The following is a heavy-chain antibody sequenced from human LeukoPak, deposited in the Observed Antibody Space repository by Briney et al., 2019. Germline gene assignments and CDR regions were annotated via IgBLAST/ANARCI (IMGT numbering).Heavy chain of an antibody. J-gene: IGHJ4*02. CDR2: ISNDGSTT. CDR1: GFTFSTFW. V-gene: IGHV3-74*01. CDR3: AKDIDWLAFED. Sequence: GGSLRLSCAASGFTFSTFWMHWVRQTPGKGLVWVSRISNDGSTTHYADSVKGRFTISRDNSEKTVYLQMNSLTVEDTAVYYCAKDIDWLAFEDWGQGTLVTVSS. D-gene: IGHD6-19*01.